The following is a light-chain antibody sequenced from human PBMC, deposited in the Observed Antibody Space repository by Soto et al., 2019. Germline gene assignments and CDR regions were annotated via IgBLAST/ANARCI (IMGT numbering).Light chain of an antibody. Sequence: ESLLTQSPGTLSLSPGETATLYCRAIQSVSNNYLAWYQQRPAQPPRLLTYEAATRASGIPDRFSGSVSGTDFTLTIRRLEPEDFALYFCQQYETSPVTVGGGTKVEI. J-gene: IGKJ4*01. V-gene: IGKV3-20*01. CDR1: QSVSNNY. CDR2: EAA. CDR3: QQYETSPVT.